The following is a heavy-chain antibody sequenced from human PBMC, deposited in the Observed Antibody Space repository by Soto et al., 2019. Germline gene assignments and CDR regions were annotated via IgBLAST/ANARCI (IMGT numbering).Heavy chain of an antibody. CDR2: ISYDGTNK. J-gene: IGHJ4*02. CDR3: AKDVGRYPDCRMLIDY. V-gene: IGHV3-30*18. D-gene: IGHD3-9*01. Sequence: QVQLVESGGGVVQPGRSLRLSCAPSGFTFSSYGMHWVRQAPGKGLEWVAVISYDGTNKHYADSVKGRFTISRDNFKNTLYLQMDSLRPEDTAVYYCAKDVGRYPDCRMLIDYWGQGSLVTVSS. CDR1: GFTFSSYG.